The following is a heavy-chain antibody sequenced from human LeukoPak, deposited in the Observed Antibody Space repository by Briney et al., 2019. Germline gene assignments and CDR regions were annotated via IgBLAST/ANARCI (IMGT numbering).Heavy chain of an antibody. CDR1: GFTFSSYA. D-gene: IGHD6-19*01. J-gene: IGHJ4*02. Sequence: GGSLRLSCAASGFTFSSYAMSWVRQAPGKGLEWVSAISGSGGSTYYADSVKGRFTISRDNSKNTLYLQMNSLRAEDTAVYYCAKDRGRQWLVLTRTGAPYYFDYWGQGTLVTVSS. V-gene: IGHV3-23*01. CDR2: ISGSGGST. CDR3: AKDRGRQWLVLTRTGAPYYFDY.